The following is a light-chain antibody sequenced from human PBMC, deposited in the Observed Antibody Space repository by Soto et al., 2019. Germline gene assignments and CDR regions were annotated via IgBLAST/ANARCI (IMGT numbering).Light chain of an antibody. V-gene: IGLV1-44*01. CDR1: TSNIGENT. J-gene: IGLJ1*01. Sequence: QPVLTQPPSVSGTLGQGVTISCSGSTSNIGENTVGWFQQLPGTAPKVLIYVTDKRPSGVPDRFSGSKSGTSAYLAISGLQSEDEADYHCAAWDGSLNGHVFGTGTKLTVL. CDR3: AAWDGSLNGHV. CDR2: VTD.